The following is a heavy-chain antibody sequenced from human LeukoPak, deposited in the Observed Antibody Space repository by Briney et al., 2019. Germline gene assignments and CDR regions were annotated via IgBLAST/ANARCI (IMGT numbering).Heavy chain of an antibody. J-gene: IGHJ6*01. CDR3: ARGAPIVVVPAAFDYYYYGKDV. CDR2: IYTRGST. Sequence: SETLSLTCTVSGGSISSYYWSWIRQPAGKGLEWIGRIYTRGSTNYNPSLKSRVTMSVDTSKNQFSLKLSSVTATDTAVYYCARGAPIVVVPAAFDYYYYGKDVWGQGTTVTVSS. D-gene: IGHD2-2*01. V-gene: IGHV4-4*07. CDR1: GGSISSYY.